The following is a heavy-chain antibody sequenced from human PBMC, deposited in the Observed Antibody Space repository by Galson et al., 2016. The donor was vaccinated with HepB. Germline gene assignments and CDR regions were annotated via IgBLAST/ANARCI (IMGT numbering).Heavy chain of an antibody. CDR2: FYYSGST. CDR3: ARMLTYMYYFEY. Sequence: SETLSLTCTVSGDSISSNSWSWIRQPPGKGLEWIGYFYYSGSTNYNPSLKSRVTISVDTSKNQFSLDLRSVTAADTAVYYCARMLTYMYYFEYWGQGTLVTVSS. D-gene: IGHD1-1*01. J-gene: IGHJ4*02. CDR1: GDSISSNS. V-gene: IGHV4-59*01.